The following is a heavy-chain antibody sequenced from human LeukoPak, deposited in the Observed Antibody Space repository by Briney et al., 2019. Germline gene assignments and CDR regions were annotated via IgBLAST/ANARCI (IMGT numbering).Heavy chain of an antibody. V-gene: IGHV3-30*18. D-gene: IGHD1-1*01. CDR1: GFTFSSYG. CDR3: AKDPYKGGSDY. CDR2: ISYDGSNK. J-gene: IGHJ4*02. Sequence: GGSLRLSCAASGFTFSSYGMHWVRQAPGKGLEWVAVISYDGSNKYYADSVKGRFTISRDNSKNTLYLQMNSLRAEDTAVYYCAKDPYKGGSDYWGQGTLVTVSS.